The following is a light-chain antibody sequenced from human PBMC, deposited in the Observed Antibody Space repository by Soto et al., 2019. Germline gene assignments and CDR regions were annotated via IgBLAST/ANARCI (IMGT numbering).Light chain of an antibody. V-gene: IGKV1-5*01. Sequence: DIQMTQSPSTLSASVGDRVTITCRASQSISDWLAWYQQKPGKAPKLLIYDASILQGGVPSRFSGSGSGTEFTLYISSLQPDDFATYYCQQYKKFWTFGQGTKVEIK. J-gene: IGKJ1*01. CDR1: QSISDW. CDR2: DAS. CDR3: QQYKKFWT.